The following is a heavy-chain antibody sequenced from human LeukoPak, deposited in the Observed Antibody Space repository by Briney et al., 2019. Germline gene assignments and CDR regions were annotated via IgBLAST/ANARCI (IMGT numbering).Heavy chain of an antibody. J-gene: IGHJ6*02. CDR1: EFVFSDYY. V-gene: IGHV3-11*04. CDR3: ARDEMVRGVGYYYYGMDV. Sequence: GGSLRLSCAASEFVFSDYYMSWVRQAPGKGLEWVSYISSGGDTKYYADSVKGRFTISRDNSKNTLYLQMNSLRAEDTAVYYCARDEMVRGVGYYYYGMDVWGQGTTVTVSS. D-gene: IGHD3-10*01. CDR2: ISSGGDTK.